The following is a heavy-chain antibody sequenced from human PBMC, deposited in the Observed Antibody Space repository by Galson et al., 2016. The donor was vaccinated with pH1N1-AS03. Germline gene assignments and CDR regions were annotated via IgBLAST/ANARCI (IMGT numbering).Heavy chain of an antibody. Sequence: SLRLSCAASGFIFSNQGMHWARQAPGKGPEFVARISSDGGSTYYADSVKARFTISRDNSKNTLYLQMDSLRVEDTAVYYCERAGGYWGQGTLVTVSS. CDR2: ISSDGGST. CDR1: GFIFSNQG. J-gene: IGHJ4*02. V-gene: IGHV3-64*02. CDR3: ERAGGY.